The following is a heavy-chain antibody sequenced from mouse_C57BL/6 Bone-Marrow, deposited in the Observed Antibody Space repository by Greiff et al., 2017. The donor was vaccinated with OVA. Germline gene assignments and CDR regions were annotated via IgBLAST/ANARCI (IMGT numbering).Heavy chain of an antibody. V-gene: IGHV1-18*01. CDR1: GYTFTDYN. CDR2: INPNNGGT. Sequence: VQLQQSGPELVKPGASVKIPCKASGYTFTDYNMDWVKQSHGKSLEWIGAINPNNGGTIYNQKFKGKATLTVDKSSSTAYMELRSLTSEDTAVYYCARRLRWYFDVWGTGTTVTVSS. CDR3: ARRLRWYFDV. J-gene: IGHJ1*03. D-gene: IGHD1-1*01.